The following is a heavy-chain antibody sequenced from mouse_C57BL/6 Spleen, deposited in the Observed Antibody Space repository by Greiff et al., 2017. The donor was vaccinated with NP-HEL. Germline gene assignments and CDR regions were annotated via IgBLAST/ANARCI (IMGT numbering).Heavy chain of an antibody. V-gene: IGHV5-6*02. CDR1: GFTFSSYG. D-gene: IGHD2-9*01. J-gene: IGHJ4*01. CDR3: ASESYYGYDEGYAMDY. CDR2: ISSGGSYT. Sequence: DVKLVESGGDLVKPGGSLKLSCAASGFTFSSYGMSWVRQTPDKRLEWVATISSGGSYTYYPDSVKGRFTISRDNAKNTLYLQMSSLKSEDTAMYYCASESYYGYDEGYAMDYWGQGTSVTVSS.